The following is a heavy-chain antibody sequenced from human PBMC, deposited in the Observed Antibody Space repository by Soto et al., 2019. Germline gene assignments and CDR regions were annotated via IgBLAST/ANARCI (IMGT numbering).Heavy chain of an antibody. Sequence: GGSLRLSCAASGFTFSIFAMSWVRQSPGKGLEWVSTISGSGGSTYYADAVKGRFTISRDNSMGTLYLQMKSLRVEDTAIYYCAKEVSLGSTVDLGYWGQGAMVTVYS. CDR1: GFTFSIFA. CDR3: AKEVSLGSTVDLGY. V-gene: IGHV3-23*01. D-gene: IGHD7-27*01. J-gene: IGHJ4*02. CDR2: ISGSGGST.